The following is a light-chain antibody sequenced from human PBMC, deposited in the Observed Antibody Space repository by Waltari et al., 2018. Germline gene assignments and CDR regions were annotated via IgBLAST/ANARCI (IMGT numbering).Light chain of an antibody. CDR2: KAS. Sequence: DIQMTQSPSTLSASVGDRVTITCRASESISSWLAWYQQKPGKAPKLLIHKASSLESGVPSRFSGSGSGTEFTLTISSLQPDDFATYYCQQYSDYSVTFGGGTKVEIK. V-gene: IGKV1-5*03. CDR3: QQYSDYSVT. J-gene: IGKJ4*01. CDR1: ESISSW.